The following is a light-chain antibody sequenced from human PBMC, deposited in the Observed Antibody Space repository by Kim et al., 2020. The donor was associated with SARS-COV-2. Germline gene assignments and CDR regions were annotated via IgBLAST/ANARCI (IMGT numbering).Light chain of an antibody. V-gene: IGKV3-20*01. CDR1: QGVRSIY. CDR3: QQYGRSPYT. J-gene: IGKJ2*01. Sequence: LCPGDRAALYCIASQGVRSIYLAWYQLKPGQPSRLLIYGASSRATGIPDRFSGSGSGTDFTLTISRLEPEDFAVYCCQQYGRSPYTSGQGTKLEF. CDR2: GAS.